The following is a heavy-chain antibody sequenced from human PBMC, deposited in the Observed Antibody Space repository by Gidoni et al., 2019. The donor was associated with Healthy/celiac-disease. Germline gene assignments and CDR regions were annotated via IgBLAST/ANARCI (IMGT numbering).Heavy chain of an antibody. CDR1: GYTFTGYD. D-gene: IGHD3-22*01. CDR3: ARGGYYDSSGYPSGRDAFDI. CDR2: INPNSGGT. V-gene: IGHV1-2*04. Sequence: QVQLVQSGAEVKKPGASVKVSCKASGYTFTGYDMHWVRQAPGQGLQWMGWINPNSGGTNYAQKFQRWVTMTRDTSISTAYMELSRLRSDDTAVYYCARGGYYDSSGYPSGRDAFDIWGQGTMVTVSS. J-gene: IGHJ3*02.